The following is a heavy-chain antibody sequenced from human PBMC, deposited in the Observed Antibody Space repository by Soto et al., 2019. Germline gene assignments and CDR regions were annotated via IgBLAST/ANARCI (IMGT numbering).Heavy chain of an antibody. V-gene: IGHV3-33*01. CDR1: GFTFSSYG. CDR2: IWYDGSNK. CDR3: AREARAIFGVVSSNDAFDI. D-gene: IGHD3-3*01. Sequence: GGSLRLSCAASGFTFSSYGMHWVRQAPGKGLEWVAVIWYDGSNKYYADSVKGRFTISRDNSKNTLYLQMNSLRAEDTAVYYCAREARAIFGVVSSNDAFDIWGQGTMVTVSS. J-gene: IGHJ3*02.